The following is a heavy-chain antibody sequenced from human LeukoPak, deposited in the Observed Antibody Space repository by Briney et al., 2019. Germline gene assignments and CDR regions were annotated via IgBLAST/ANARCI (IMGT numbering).Heavy chain of an antibody. J-gene: IGHJ4*02. V-gene: IGHV1-46*01. D-gene: IGHD3-22*01. Sequence: ASVKVSCKASGYTFTSYDINWVRQAPGQGLEWMGIINPSGGSTSYAQKFQGRVTMTRDTSTSTVYKELSSLRSEDTAVYYCARSQDWITMIHWGQGTLVTVSS. CDR1: GYTFTSYD. CDR2: INPSGGST. CDR3: ARSQDWITMIH.